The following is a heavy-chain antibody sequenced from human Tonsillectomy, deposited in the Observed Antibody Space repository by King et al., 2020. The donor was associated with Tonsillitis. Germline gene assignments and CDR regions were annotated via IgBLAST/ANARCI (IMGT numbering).Heavy chain of an antibody. CDR2: ISGSGGST. Sequence: EVQLVESGGGLVQPGGSLRLSCAASGFTFSSYVMSWVRQAPGKGLEWVSAISGSGGSTYYADSVKGRFTISRDNSKNTLYLQMNSLRAEDTAVYYCAKAFDCSSTSCYTSGVFDYWGQGTLVTVSS. V-gene: IGHV3-23*04. CDR3: AKAFDCSSTSCYTSGVFDY. CDR1: GFTFSSYV. J-gene: IGHJ4*02. D-gene: IGHD2-2*02.